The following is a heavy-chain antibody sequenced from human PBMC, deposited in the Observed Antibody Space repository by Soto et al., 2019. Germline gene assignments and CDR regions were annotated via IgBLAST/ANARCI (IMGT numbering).Heavy chain of an antibody. J-gene: IGHJ2*01. V-gene: IGHV4-59*08. CDR1: GRSISSHY. CDR3: ARPRGIAPAVWYFDL. D-gene: IGHD6-13*01. CDR2: IYYSGIT. Sequence: QVQLQESGPGPVKPSETLSLTCTVSGRSISSHYWSWIRQPPGRGLEWIGFIYYSGITDSNPSLKSRVTISLDTSKNQLSLRLSSVTAADTAVYYCARPRGIAPAVWYFDLWGRGTLVTVSS.